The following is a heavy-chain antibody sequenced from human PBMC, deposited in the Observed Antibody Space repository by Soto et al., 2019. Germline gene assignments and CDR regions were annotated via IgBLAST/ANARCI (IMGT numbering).Heavy chain of an antibody. CDR2: IYYSGST. V-gene: IGHV4-61*01. CDR1: GGSVSSGSYY. D-gene: IGHD2-21*01. J-gene: IGHJ6*02. CDR3: ARDLDSVYGMDV. Sequence: LSLTCTVSGGSVSSGSYYWSWIRQPPGKGLEWIGYIYYSGSTNYNPSLKSRVTISVDTSKNLFSLKLSSVTAADTAVYYCARDLDSVYGMDVWGQGTTVTVSS.